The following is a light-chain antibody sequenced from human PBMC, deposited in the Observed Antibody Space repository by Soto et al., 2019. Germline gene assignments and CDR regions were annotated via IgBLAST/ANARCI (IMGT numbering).Light chain of an antibody. V-gene: IGKV1-39*01. CDR3: HQSYRTPYT. CDR2: ASF. Sequence: DIQMTQSPSSLSVSVGDGVTITCRASQSISSYLNWYQQKPGKAPKLLIYASFSLQSGVPSRFSGSGSGTDFTLTISSLEPEDFATYYCHQSYRTPYTFGQGTKLEIK. J-gene: IGKJ2*01. CDR1: QSISSY.